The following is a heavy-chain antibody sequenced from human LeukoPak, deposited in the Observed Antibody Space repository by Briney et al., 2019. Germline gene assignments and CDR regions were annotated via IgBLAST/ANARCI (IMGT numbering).Heavy chain of an antibody. CDR1: GFTFSSYA. CDR3: VKGSPDYGDLQTLDY. D-gene: IGHD4-17*01. V-gene: IGHV3-23*01. Sequence: GGSLRLSCAASGFTFSSYAMSWVRQAPGKGLEWVSAISGSGGSTYYADSVKGRFTISRDNSKNTLYLQMNSLRAEDTAVYYCVKGSPDYGDLQTLDYWGQGTLVTVSS. J-gene: IGHJ4*02. CDR2: ISGSGGST.